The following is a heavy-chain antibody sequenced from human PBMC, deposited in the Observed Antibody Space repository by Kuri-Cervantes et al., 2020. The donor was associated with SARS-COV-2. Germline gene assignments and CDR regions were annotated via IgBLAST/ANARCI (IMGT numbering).Heavy chain of an antibody. CDR1: GLTFTSYA. CDR3: AKDQHGIVVVVAAIDY. D-gene: IGHD2-15*01. Sequence: LSLTCAVSGLTFTSYAMHWVRQAPGKGLEWVALISYDGSNKYYADSVKGRFTISRDNSKNTLYLQMNSLRAEDTAVYYCAKDQHGIVVVVAAIDYWGQGTLVTVSS. CDR2: ISYDGSNK. V-gene: IGHV3-30*18. J-gene: IGHJ4*02.